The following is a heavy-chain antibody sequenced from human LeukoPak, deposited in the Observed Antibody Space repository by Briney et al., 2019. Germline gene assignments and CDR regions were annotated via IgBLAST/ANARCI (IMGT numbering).Heavy chain of an antibody. CDR2: IYYSGST. Sequence: SETLSLTCTVSGGSISSGGYYWSWIRQHPGKGLEWIGYIYYSGSTYYNPSLKSRVTISVDTSKNQFSLKLSSVTAADTAVYYCAREDRSQGYFDLWGRGTLVTASS. J-gene: IGHJ2*01. CDR1: GGSISSGGYY. CDR3: AREDRSQGYFDL. V-gene: IGHV4-31*03.